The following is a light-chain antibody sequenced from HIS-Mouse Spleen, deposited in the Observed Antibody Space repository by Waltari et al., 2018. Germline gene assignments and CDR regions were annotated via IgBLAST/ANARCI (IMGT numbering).Light chain of an antibody. J-gene: IGKJ4*01. CDR2: DAS. Sequence: AIQLTQSPSFLSASVGDRVTITCRASQGISSALAWYQQKPGKAPKLLIYDASSLESGVPSRFSGSGSGTDFTLTISSLQPEDFATYYCQQFLTFGGGTKVEIK. CDR1: QGISSA. CDR3: QQFLT. V-gene: IGKV1-13*02.